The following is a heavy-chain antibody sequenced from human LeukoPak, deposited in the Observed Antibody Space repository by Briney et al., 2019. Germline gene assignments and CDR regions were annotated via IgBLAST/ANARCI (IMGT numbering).Heavy chain of an antibody. D-gene: IGHD3-9*01. J-gene: IGHJ3*02. CDR3: ARCLGLTGYFLDAFDI. CDR1: GVSISSSNSY. V-gene: IGHV4-61*02. Sequence: SETLSLTCTVSGVSISSSNSYWGWIRQPAGKGLEWIGRIYASGSTTYNPSLKSRVTMAVDTSKTQFSLKLSSVTAADTAVYYCARCLGLTGYFLDAFDIWGQGTMVTVSS. CDR2: IYASGST.